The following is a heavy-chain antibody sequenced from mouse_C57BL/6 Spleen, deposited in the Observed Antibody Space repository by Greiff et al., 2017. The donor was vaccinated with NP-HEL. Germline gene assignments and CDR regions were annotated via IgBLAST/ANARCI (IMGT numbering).Heavy chain of an antibody. Sequence: EVKLMESGGGLVQPGGSLKLSCAASGFTFSDYYMYWVRQTPEKRLEWVAYISNGGGSTYYPDTVKGRFTISRDNAKNTLYLQMSRLKSEDTAMYYGARPFYDYDAYFDVWGTGTTVTVSS. V-gene: IGHV5-12*01. CDR1: GFTFSDYY. J-gene: IGHJ1*03. CDR2: ISNGGGST. D-gene: IGHD2-4*01. CDR3: ARPFYDYDAYFDV.